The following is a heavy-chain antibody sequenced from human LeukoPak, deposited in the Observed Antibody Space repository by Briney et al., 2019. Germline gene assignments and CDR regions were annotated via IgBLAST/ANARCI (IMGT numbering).Heavy chain of an antibody. V-gene: IGHV3-30*02. D-gene: IGHD3-10*01. CDR3: AKVLIEYYYGSGSIAPMDV. J-gene: IGHJ6*04. Sequence: GGSLRLSCAASGFTFSSYGMHWVRQAPGKGLEWVAFIRYDGSNKYYADSVKGRFTISRDNSKNTLYLQMNSLRAEDTAVYYCAKVLIEYYYGSGSIAPMDVWGKGTTVTISS. CDR2: IRYDGSNK. CDR1: GFTFSSYG.